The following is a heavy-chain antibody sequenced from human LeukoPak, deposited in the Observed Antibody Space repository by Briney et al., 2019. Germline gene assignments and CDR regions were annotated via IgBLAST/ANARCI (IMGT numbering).Heavy chain of an antibody. CDR3: AKPDITMILYYYGMDV. CDR1: GFTFSSHW. D-gene: IGHD3-22*01. CDR2: IKYDASST. J-gene: IGHJ6*02. Sequence: PGGSLRLSCADSGFTFSSHWMHWVRQAPGKGLVWVSRIKYDASSTSYADSVKGRFTISRDNAKNTLYLQMNSLRAEDTAVYYCAKPDITMILYYYGMDVWGQGTTVTVSS. V-gene: IGHV3-74*01.